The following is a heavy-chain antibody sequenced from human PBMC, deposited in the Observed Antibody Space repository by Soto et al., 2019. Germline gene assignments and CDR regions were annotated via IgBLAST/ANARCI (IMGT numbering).Heavy chain of an antibody. J-gene: IGHJ4*02. CDR1: GGSISSSNW. V-gene: IGHV4-4*02. CDR2: IYHSGST. CDR3: AAYCSSTSCYQGAHFDY. Sequence: SETLSLTCAVSGGSISSSNWWSWVRQPPGKGLEWIGEIYHSGSTNYNPSLKSRVTISVDKSKNQFSLKLSSVTAADTAVYYCAAYCSSTSCYQGAHFDYWGQGTLVTVSS. D-gene: IGHD2-2*01.